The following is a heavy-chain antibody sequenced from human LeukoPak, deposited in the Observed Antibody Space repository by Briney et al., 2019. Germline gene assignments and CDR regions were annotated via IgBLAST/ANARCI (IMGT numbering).Heavy chain of an antibody. J-gene: IGHJ4*02. CDR3: AREGIVVVPAAILFDY. CDR2: IYTSGST. Sequence: NPSETLSLTCTVSGGSISSGSYYWSWIRQPAGKGLEWIGRIYTSGSTNYNPSLKSRVTISVDTSKNQFSLKLSSVTAADTAVYYCAREGIVVVPAAILFDYWGQGTLVTVSS. V-gene: IGHV4-61*02. CDR1: GGSISSGSYY. D-gene: IGHD2-2*01.